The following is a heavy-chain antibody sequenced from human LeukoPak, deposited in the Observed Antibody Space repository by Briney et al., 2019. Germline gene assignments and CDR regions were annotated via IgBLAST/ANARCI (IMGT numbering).Heavy chain of an antibody. CDR3: AKDSKIVGPTFRSYHYMDV. Sequence: GGSLRLSCAGSGFTFNTYNMNWVRQAPGKGLEWVSSISSSSSYICYADSVKGRFTISRDNSKKTLYLQMNSLRAEDTAVYYCAKDSKIVGPTFRSYHYMDVWGKGTTVTVSS. CDR2: ISSSSSYI. J-gene: IGHJ6*03. D-gene: IGHD1-26*01. V-gene: IGHV3-21*04. CDR1: GFTFNTYN.